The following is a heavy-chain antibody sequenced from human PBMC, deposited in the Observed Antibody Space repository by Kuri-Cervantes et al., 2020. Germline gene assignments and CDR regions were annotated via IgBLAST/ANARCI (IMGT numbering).Heavy chain of an antibody. CDR3: ARDASGYDLWYYYYYYMDV. D-gene: IGHD5-12*01. Sequence: ASVKVSCRASGYTFTNYAMHWVRQAPGQRLEWMGWINPNSGGTNYAQKFQGRVTMTRDTSISTAYMELSRLRSDDTAVYYCARDASGYDLWYYYYYYMDVWGKGTTVTVSS. CDR2: INPNSGGT. J-gene: IGHJ6*03. CDR1: GYTFTNYA. V-gene: IGHV1-2*02.